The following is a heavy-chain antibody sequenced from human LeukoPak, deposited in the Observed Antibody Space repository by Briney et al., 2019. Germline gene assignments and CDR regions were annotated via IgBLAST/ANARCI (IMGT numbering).Heavy chain of an antibody. Sequence: HGGSLRLSCAASGFTFSSYSMNWVRQAPGKGLEWVSYISSSSSTIYYADSVKGRFTISRDNAKNSLYLQMNSLRAEDTAVYYCARDRGVVVPAADYWGQGTLVTVSS. D-gene: IGHD2-2*01. CDR2: ISSSSSTI. V-gene: IGHV3-48*01. J-gene: IGHJ4*02. CDR1: GFTFSSYS. CDR3: ARDRGVVVPAADY.